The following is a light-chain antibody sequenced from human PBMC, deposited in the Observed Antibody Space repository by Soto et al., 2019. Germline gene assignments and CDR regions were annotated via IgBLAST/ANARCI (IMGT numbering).Light chain of an antibody. V-gene: IGLV1-51*02. J-gene: IGLJ3*02. CDR1: SSNIGNHH. CDR2: ENN. CDR3: GTWDSSLSAWV. Sequence: QSVLTQPPSVSAAPGQRVTISCSGSSSNIGNHHVSWYQQLPGRTPKLLIYENNKRPSGIPDRFSGSKSGTSATLGITGLQPGDEADYYCGTWDSSLSAWVFGGGTKLTVL.